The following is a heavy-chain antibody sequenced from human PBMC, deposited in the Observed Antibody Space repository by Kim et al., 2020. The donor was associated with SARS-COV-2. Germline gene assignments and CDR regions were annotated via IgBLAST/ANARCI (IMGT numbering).Heavy chain of an antibody. Sequence: GGSLRLSCAASGFTFSNAWMSWVRQAPGKGLEWVGRIKSKTDGGTTDYAAPVKGRFTISRDDSKNTLYLQMNSLKTEDTAVYYCTTDVRDPQTPKLAFDSSSWYPWYYGMDVWGQGTTVTVSS. CDR3: TTDVRDPQTPKLAFDSSSWYPWYYGMDV. V-gene: IGHV3-15*01. J-gene: IGHJ6*02. D-gene: IGHD6-13*01. CDR1: GFTFSNAW. CDR2: IKSKTDGGTT.